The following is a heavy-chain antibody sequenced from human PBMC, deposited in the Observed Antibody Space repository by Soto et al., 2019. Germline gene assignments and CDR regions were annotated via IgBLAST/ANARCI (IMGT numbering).Heavy chain of an antibody. CDR3: AKSRHYYDSWQIDY. D-gene: IGHD3-22*01. J-gene: IGHJ4*02. CDR2: ISGSGGST. V-gene: IGHV3-23*01. CDR1: GFTFSSYA. Sequence: EVQLLESGGGLVQPGGSLRLSCAASGFTFSSYAMSWVRQAPGKGLEWVSAISGSGGSTYYADSVKGRFTISRDNPKNTLYLQMNSLRAEDTAVYYCAKSRHYYDSWQIDYWGQGTLFTVSS.